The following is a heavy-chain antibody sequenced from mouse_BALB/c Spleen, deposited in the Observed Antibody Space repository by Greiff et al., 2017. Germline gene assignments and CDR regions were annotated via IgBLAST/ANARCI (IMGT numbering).Heavy chain of an antibody. CDR3: ARGDYGNSYYFDY. CDR1: GFTFSSYA. D-gene: IGHD2-1*01. J-gene: IGHJ2*01. V-gene: IGHV5-6-5*01. CDR2: ISSGGST. Sequence: EVKLVESGGGLVKPGGSLKLSCAASGFTFSSYAMSWVRQTPEKRLEWVASISSGGSTYYPDSVKGRFTISRDNARNILYLQMSSLRSEDTAMYYCARGDYGNSYYFDYWGQGTTLTVSS.